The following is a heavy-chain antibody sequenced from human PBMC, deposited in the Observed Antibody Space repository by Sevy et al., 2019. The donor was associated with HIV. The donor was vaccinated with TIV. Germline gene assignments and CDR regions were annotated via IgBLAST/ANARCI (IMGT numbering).Heavy chain of an antibody. CDR2: ISRSGTTI. V-gene: IGHV3-11*01. CDR1: GFTFSDYY. J-gene: IGHJ5*02. CDR3: ARENTMIEEPGWFDP. D-gene: IGHD3-22*01. Sequence: GGSLSLSCAASGFTFSDYYMSWIRQAPGKGLEWVSYISRSGTTINYADSVKGRFTISRDNAKNSLYLQMNSLRAEDTAVYYCARENTMIEEPGWFDPWGQGTLVTVSS.